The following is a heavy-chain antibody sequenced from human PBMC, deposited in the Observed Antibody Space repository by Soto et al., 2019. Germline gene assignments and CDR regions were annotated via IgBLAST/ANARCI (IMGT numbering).Heavy chain of an antibody. CDR1: GGTFSSYA. Sequence: QVQLVQSGAEVKKPGSSVKVSCKASGGTFSSYAISWVRQAPGQGLEWMGGIIPIFGTANYAQKLQGRVTITDDESTSTDYMERGSRRSEDTAVNYCAGDVVDYWGQGTLVTVSS. V-gene: IGHV1-69*12. J-gene: IGHJ4*02. CDR3: AGDVVDY. CDR2: IIPIFGTA.